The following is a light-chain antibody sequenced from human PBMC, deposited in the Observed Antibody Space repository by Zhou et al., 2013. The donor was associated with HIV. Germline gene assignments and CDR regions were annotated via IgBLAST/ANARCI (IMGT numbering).Light chain of an antibody. CDR1: QNLSSTY. CDR3: QHYNIWPPWT. V-gene: IGKV3-20*01. Sequence: EIVLAQSPGILSLSPGERATLSCRASQNLSSTYLSWFRQIPGQSPRLLIFGASNRATGIPDRFSGRGSGTEFTLTISSLQSEDFGVYYCQHYNIWPPWTFGQGTMVEIK. J-gene: IGKJ1*01. CDR2: GAS.